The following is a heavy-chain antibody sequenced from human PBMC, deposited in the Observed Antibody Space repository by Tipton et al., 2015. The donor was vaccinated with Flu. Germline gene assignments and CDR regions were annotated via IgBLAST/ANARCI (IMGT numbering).Heavy chain of an antibody. CDR1: GDSVSSNVAT. Sequence: GLVKPSQTLSLTCVISGDSVSSNVATWNWIRQSPSRGLEWLGKTYQRSMWHHIYAVSLRGRITITPDTSKNQFSLQSNSVTPEDTAVYYCARGSGSGPKDWFDPWGQGTQVTVSA. CDR2: TYQRSMWHH. V-gene: IGHV6-1*01. J-gene: IGHJ5*02. CDR3: ARGSGSGPKDWFDP. D-gene: IGHD3-10*01.